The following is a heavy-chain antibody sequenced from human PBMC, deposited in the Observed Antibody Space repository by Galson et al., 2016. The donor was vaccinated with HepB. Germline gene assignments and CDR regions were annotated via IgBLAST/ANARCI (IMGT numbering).Heavy chain of an antibody. CDR2: ISSNGGRT. J-gene: IGHJ4*02. D-gene: IGHD2-21*02. V-gene: IGHV3-64D*08. CDR1: GFTFSSYA. CDR3: VKDRAYCGGDCYSSLDD. Sequence: SLRLSCAASGFTFSSYAMHWVRQAPGKGLEYVSAISSNGGRTYYADSVKGRFTISRDNSKNNVYLQMRSLRAEDTAVYYCVKDRAYCGGDCYSSLDDWGQGTLVTVSS.